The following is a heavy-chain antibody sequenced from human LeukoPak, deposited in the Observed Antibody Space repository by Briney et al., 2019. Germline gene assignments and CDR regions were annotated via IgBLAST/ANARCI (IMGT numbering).Heavy chain of an antibody. Sequence: ASVKVSCKVSGYTLTELSMHWVRQAPGKGLEWMGGFDPEDGETIQKFQGGVTMTEDTSTDTAYMELSSLRSEDTAVYYCATLGGPPHGPWGQGTLVTVSS. CDR1: GYTLTELS. CDR2: FDPEDGET. D-gene: IGHD2-15*01. V-gene: IGHV1-24*01. CDR3: ATLGGPPHGP. J-gene: IGHJ5*02.